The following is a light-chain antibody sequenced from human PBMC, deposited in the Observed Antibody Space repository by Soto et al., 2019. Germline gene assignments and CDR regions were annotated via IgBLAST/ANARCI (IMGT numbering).Light chain of an antibody. V-gene: IGLV2-14*01. CDR1: SSDVGGYNY. CDR3: SSYTSSSTRV. Sequence: QSALTQPASVSGSPGQSITISCTGTSSDVGGYNYVSWYQQHPGKAPKLMIYAVTDRPSGVSNRFSGSKSGNTASLTISGLQAEDEADYYCSSYTSSSTRVFGTGTRSPS. CDR2: AVT. J-gene: IGLJ1*01.